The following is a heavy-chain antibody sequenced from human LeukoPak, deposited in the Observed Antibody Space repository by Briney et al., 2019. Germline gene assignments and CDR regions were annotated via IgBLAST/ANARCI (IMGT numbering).Heavy chain of an antibody. Sequence: PSETLSLTCSVSGASIRSYYWSWIRQPPGKGLEWIGDISYSGSTTYIPSLKSRVTISVDTSENQFSLKLSSVTAADTAVYYCARDLGFGYFDYWGQGTLVTVSS. CDR1: GASIRSYY. CDR2: ISYSGST. V-gene: IGHV4-59*01. CDR3: ARDLGFGYFDY. J-gene: IGHJ4*02. D-gene: IGHD3-16*01.